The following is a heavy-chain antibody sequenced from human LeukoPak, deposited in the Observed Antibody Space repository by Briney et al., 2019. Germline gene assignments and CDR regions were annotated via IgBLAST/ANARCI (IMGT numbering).Heavy chain of an antibody. Sequence: SETLSLTCAVYGGSLSGYYWSWIRQPPGKGLEWIGEINHSGSTNYNPSLKSRVTISVDTSKNQFSLKLSSVTAADTAVYYCARETRSGGSLLRGNWFDPWGQGTLVTVSS. D-gene: IGHD2-15*01. V-gene: IGHV4-34*01. CDR1: GGSLSGYY. J-gene: IGHJ5*02. CDR2: INHSGST. CDR3: ARETRSGGSLLRGNWFDP.